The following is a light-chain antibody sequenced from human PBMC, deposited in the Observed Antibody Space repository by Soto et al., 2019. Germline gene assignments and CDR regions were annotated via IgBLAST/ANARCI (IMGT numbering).Light chain of an antibody. CDR2: EVS. J-gene: IGLJ1*01. V-gene: IGLV2-14*01. Sequence: QSALTQPASVSGTRGQSITISCTGTSSDVGGYNYVSWYQQHPDKAPKLIISEVSDRPSGVSHRFSGSKTGNTASLTISGLLAEDEADYYCSSYAVNRTYVFGSGTKVTVL. CDR1: SSDVGGYNY. CDR3: SSYAVNRTYV.